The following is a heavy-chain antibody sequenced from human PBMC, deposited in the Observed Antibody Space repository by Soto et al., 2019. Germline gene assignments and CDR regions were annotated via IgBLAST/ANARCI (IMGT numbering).Heavy chain of an antibody. V-gene: IGHV3-64D*06. CDR2: ISSTAVTR. Sequence: GSLRLSCSATGFTFRNYAMHWVRQAPGKGLEYVSGISSTAVTREYADSVEGRFNISRDNSKNTVYLQMSSLRREDTAMYYCVKDRTTSGKSGLGQWGQAT. J-gene: IGHJ4*02. CDR1: GFTFRNYA. CDR3: VKDRTTSGKSGLGQ. D-gene: IGHD1-1*01.